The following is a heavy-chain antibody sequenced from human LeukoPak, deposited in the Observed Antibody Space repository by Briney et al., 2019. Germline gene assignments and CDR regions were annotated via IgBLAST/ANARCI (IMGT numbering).Heavy chain of an antibody. J-gene: IGHJ4*02. V-gene: IGHV3-48*03. D-gene: IGHD3-22*01. CDR2: ISSSGSTI. Sequence: SGGSLRLSFAASGFTFNSYEMNWVRQAPGKGLEWVSYISSSGSTIYYADSVKGRFTISRDNAKNSLYLQMNSLIVQDKAVYYCAREAYLLDSSGYYLVDYWVQGTLVSVCS. CDR1: GFTFNSYE. CDR3: AREAYLLDSSGYYLVDY.